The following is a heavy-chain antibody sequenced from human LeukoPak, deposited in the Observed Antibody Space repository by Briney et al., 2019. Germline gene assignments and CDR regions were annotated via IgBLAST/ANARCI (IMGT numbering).Heavy chain of an antibody. CDR3: AKGSAGHDY. V-gene: IGHV3-23*01. CDR1: GLTFSTYA. D-gene: IGHD6-13*01. CDR2: ITGDGATT. J-gene: IGHJ4*02. Sequence: GGSLRLSCAASGLTFSTYAMSWVRQAPGKGLEWVSAITGDGATTYYADSVEGRFTISRDNSKNTLYLQMNSLRAEDTAVYFCAKGSAGHDYWGQGTLVTVSS.